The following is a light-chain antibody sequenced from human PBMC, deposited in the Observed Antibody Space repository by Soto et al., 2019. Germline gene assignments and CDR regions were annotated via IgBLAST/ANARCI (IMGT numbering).Light chain of an antibody. CDR1: RDIGND. Sequence: IQMTQSPLSLSASVGDRVIITCRARRDIGNDLGWYQQKPGKAPKLLIFAASTLHSGVPSRFSGSGSGTVFTLTISSLQPEDFATYFCLQDYNLPRTFGQGA. J-gene: IGKJ1*01. V-gene: IGKV1-6*01. CDR2: AAS. CDR3: LQDYNLPRT.